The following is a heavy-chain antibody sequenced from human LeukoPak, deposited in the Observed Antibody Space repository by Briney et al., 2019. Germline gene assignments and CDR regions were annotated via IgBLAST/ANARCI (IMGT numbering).Heavy chain of an antibody. J-gene: IGHJ4*02. V-gene: IGHV4-38-2*01. Sequence: SETLSLTCAVSGYSISSGYYWGWIRQPPGKGLEWIGSIYHSGSTYYNPSLKSRVTISVDTSKNQFSLKLSSVTAADTAVYYCATLIAAAGSGPFGYWGQGTLVTVSS. D-gene: IGHD6-13*01. CDR2: IYHSGST. CDR3: ATLIAAAGSGPFGY. CDR1: GYSISSGYY.